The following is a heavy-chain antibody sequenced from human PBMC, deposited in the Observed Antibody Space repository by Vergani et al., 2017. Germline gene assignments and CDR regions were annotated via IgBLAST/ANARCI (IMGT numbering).Heavy chain of an antibody. CDR1: GYTFTSYG. Sequence: VQLVQSGAEVKKPGESLRISCKGSGYTFTSYGISWVRQAPGQGLEWMGWISAYNGNTNYAQKLQGRVTMTTDTSTSTAYMELRSLRSDDTAVYYCARARVNHDAFDIWGQGTMVTVSS. J-gene: IGHJ3*02. D-gene: IGHD6-6*01. V-gene: IGHV1-18*04. CDR2: ISAYNGNT. CDR3: ARARVNHDAFDI.